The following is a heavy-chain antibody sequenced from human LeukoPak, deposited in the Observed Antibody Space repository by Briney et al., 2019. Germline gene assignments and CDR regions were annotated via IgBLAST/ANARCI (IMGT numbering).Heavy chain of an antibody. CDR3: ARDHPALRFLEWLPWFDP. CDR2: ISAYNGNT. V-gene: IGHV1-18*01. Sequence: ASVKVSCKASGYTSTSYGISWVRQAPGQGLEWMGWISAYNGNTNYAQKLQGRVTMTTDTSTSTAYMELRSLRSDDTAVYYCARDHPALRFLEWLPWFDPWGQGTLVTVSS. J-gene: IGHJ5*02. CDR1: GYTSTSYG. D-gene: IGHD3-3*01.